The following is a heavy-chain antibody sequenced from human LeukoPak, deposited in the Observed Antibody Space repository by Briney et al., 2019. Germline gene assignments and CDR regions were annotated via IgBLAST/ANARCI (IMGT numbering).Heavy chain of an antibody. J-gene: IGHJ4*02. CDR3: ASSYYYGSGSSYFGY. Sequence: ASVKVSCKASGYTFTGYYMHWVRQAPGQGLEWMGWINPNSGGTNYAQKFQGRVTMTRDTSISTAYMELSRLRSDDTAVYYCASSYYYGSGSSYFGYWGQGTLVTVSS. V-gene: IGHV1-2*02. CDR1: GYTFTGYY. D-gene: IGHD3-10*01. CDR2: INPNSGGT.